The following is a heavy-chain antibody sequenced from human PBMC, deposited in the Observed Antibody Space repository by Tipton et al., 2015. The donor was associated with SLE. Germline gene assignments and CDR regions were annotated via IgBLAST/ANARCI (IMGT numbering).Heavy chain of an antibody. D-gene: IGHD2-15*01. CDR1: GASVSGHY. J-gene: IGHJ4*02. CDR2: IHYNRDT. Sequence: TLSLTCTVSGASVSGHYWNGVQQTPGTGLEWIGYIHYNRDTNYHPSLKSRVTISVDTSKNQLSLKLTSVTAADTAVYYCARGSVVADDFWGQGTLVTVSS. V-gene: IGHV4-59*02. CDR3: ARGSVVADDF.